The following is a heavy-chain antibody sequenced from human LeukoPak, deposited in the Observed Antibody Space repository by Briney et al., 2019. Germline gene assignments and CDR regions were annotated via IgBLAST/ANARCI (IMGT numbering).Heavy chain of an antibody. Sequence: GGSLRLSCAASGFTFSSYAMYWVRQAPGKGLEWVSSISGRGGRTYYADSVKGRFSISRDNSKDTLSLQMNSLRAEDTAVYYCARAGLWGRGTLVTVSS. J-gene: IGHJ2*01. CDR1: GFTFSSYA. CDR2: ISGRGGRT. CDR3: ARAGL. V-gene: IGHV3-23*01.